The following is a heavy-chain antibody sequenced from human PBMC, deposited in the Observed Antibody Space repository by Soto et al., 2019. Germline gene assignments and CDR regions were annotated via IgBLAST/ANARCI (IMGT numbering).Heavy chain of an antibody. Sequence: GGSLRLSCAASGFTFSSYWMSWVRQAPGKGLEWVANIKQDGSEKYYVDSVKGRFTISRDNAKNSLYLQMNSLRAEDTAVYYCARRVSYYGSRRPSYYFHYSGPAPLLTGSS. D-gene: IGHD3-10*01. CDR2: IKQDGSEK. J-gene: IGHJ4*02. CDR3: ARRVSYYGSRRPSYYFHY. V-gene: IGHV3-7*01. CDR1: GFTFSSYW.